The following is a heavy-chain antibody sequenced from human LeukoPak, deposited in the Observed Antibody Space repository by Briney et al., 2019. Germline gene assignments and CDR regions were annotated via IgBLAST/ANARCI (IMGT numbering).Heavy chain of an antibody. D-gene: IGHD6-13*01. J-gene: IGHJ4*02. CDR1: GFTFSSYG. V-gene: IGHV3-30*18. CDR2: ISYDGSNK. Sequence: PGRSLRLSCAASGFTFSSYGMHWVRQAPGKGLEGVAVISYDGSNKYYADSVKGRFTISRDNSKNTLYLQMNSLRAEDTAVYYCAKDRGSSSWNQVFDYWGQGTLVTVSS. CDR3: AKDRGSSSWNQVFDY.